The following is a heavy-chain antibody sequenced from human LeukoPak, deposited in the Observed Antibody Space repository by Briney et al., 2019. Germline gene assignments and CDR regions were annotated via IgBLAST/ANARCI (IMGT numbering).Heavy chain of an antibody. CDR1: GFTFSSYS. CDR3: ARDDFGGDFDF. J-gene: IGHJ4*02. V-gene: IGHV3-21*01. D-gene: IGHD4-23*01. Sequence: PGGSLRLSCAASGFTFSSYSMNWLRQTPGKGLEWVSSISSRSSSIYYGDSVKGRFTISRDNAKCSLFLQMNSLRAEDTAIYYCARDDFGGDFDFWGQGTLVTVSS. CDR2: ISSRSSSI.